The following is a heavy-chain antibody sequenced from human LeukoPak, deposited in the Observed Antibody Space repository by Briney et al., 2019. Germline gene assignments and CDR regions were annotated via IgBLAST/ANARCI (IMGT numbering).Heavy chain of an antibody. Sequence: PSETLSLTCTVSGGSISSYYWSWLRQPPGKGLEWIGYIYYSGSTNYNPSLKSRVTISVDTSKNQFSLKLSSATAADTAVYYCARVRGEQWLEIIDYWGQGTLVTVSS. CDR2: IYYSGST. J-gene: IGHJ4*02. CDR1: GGSISSYY. D-gene: IGHD6-19*01. CDR3: ARVRGEQWLEIIDY. V-gene: IGHV4-59*01.